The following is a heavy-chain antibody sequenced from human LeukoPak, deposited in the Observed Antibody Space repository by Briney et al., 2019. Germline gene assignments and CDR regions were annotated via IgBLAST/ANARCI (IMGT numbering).Heavy chain of an antibody. D-gene: IGHD6-19*01. J-gene: IGHJ4*02. CDR3: ARARSHSSGWNF. CDR1: GGSFSGYY. V-gene: IGHV4-34*01. CDR2: INHSGST. Sequence: SETLSLTCAVYGGSFSGYYWSWIRQPPGKGLEWIGEINHSGSTNYNPSLKSRVTISVDTSKNQFSLKLSSVTAADTAVYYCARARSHSSGWNFWGQGTLVTLSS.